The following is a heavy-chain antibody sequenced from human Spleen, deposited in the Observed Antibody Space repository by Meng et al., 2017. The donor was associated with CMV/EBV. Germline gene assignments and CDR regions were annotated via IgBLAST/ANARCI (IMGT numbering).Heavy chain of an antibody. V-gene: IGHV1-69*05. CDR2: IIPILGTA. CDR1: SCA. D-gene: IGHD2-2*01. CDR3: ARLVVVVPAAGTYYYYGMDV. J-gene: IGHJ6*02. Sequence: SCASSWVRQAPVQGLDWMGGIIPILGTANYAQKCQDRVTIITDESTTTAYMELSSLRSEDTDVYYCARLVVVVPAAGTYYYYGMDVWGQGTTVTVSS.